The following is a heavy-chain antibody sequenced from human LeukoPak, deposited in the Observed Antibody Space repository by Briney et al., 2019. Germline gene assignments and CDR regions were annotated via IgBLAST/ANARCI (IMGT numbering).Heavy chain of an antibody. Sequence: KPSETLSLTCAVYGGSFSGYYWSWIRQPPGKGLEWIGEINHSGSTNYNPSLKSRVTISVDTSKNQFPLKLSSVTAADTAVYYCARASYSYGAFDIWGQGTMVTVSS. D-gene: IGHD5-18*01. CDR2: INHSGST. J-gene: IGHJ3*02. CDR3: ARASYSYGAFDI. CDR1: GGSFSGYY. V-gene: IGHV4-34*01.